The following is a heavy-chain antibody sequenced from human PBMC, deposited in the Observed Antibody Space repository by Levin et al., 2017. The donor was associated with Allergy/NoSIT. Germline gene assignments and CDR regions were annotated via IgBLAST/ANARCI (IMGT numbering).Heavy chain of an antibody. CDR2: IDWDDDK. V-gene: IGHV2-70*01. CDR3: ARAHYDFWSGYLNWFDP. J-gene: IGHJ5*02. Sequence: QTLSLTCTFSGFSLSTSGMCVSWIRQPPGKALEWLALIDWDDDKYYSTSLKTRLTISKDTSKNQVVLTMTNMDPVDTATYYCARAHYDFWSGYLNWFDPWGQGTLVTVSS. D-gene: IGHD3-3*01. CDR1: GFSLSTSGMC.